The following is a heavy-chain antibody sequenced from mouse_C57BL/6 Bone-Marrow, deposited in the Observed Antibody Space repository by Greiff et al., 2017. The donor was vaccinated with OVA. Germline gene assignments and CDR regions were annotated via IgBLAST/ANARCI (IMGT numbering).Heavy chain of an antibody. Sequence: EVQGVESGGGLVQSGRSLRLSCATSGFTFSDFYMEWVRQAPGKGLEWIAASRNKANDYTTEYSASVKGRFIVSRDTSQSILYLQMNALRAEDTAIYYCARDRDSSGYFDYWGQGTTLTVSS. CDR2: SRNKANDYTT. J-gene: IGHJ2*01. V-gene: IGHV7-1*01. CDR1: GFTFSDFY. D-gene: IGHD3-2*02. CDR3: ARDRDSSGYFDY.